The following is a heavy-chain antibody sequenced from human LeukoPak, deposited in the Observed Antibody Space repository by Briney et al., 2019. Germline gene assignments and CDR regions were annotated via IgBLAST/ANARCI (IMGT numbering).Heavy chain of an antibody. V-gene: IGHV3-48*03. CDR1: GFTFSSYE. CDR3: ARDQAGRHSDY. Sequence: PGGSLRLSCAASGFTFSSYEMNWVRQAPGKGLEWVSYISSSGSTIYSADSVKGRFTISRDNAKNSLYLQMNSLRAEDSAVYYCARDQAGRHSDYWGQGTLVTVSS. CDR2: ISSSGSTI. D-gene: IGHD6-13*01. J-gene: IGHJ4*02.